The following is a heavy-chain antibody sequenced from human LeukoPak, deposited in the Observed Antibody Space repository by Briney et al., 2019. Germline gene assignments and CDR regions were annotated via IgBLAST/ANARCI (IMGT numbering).Heavy chain of an antibody. CDR3: ARGAITLHPIGY. Sequence: ASVKVSCKASGYTFTSYDVNWVRQASGQGLEWMGWMNPNTGDAAYAQKFQGRVTMTRNSSISTAYMELSSLRFEDTAVYYCARGAITLHPIGYWGQGTLVIVSS. CDR2: MNPNTGDA. CDR1: GYTFTSYD. V-gene: IGHV1-8*01. D-gene: IGHD1-14*01. J-gene: IGHJ4*02.